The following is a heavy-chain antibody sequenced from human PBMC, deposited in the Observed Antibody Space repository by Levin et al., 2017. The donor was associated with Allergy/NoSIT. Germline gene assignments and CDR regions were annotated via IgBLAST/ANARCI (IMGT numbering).Heavy chain of an antibody. Sequence: SETLSLTCAVYGGSFSGYYWTWIRQPPGKGLEWIGEINHSGSTNYNPSLKSRVTISSDTANKQFSLKLSSLTAADTAVYYCAGGRYCDGTSCYIGNWFHPWGQGTLVTVSS. CDR2: INHSGST. CDR3: AGGRYCDGTSCYIGNWFHP. V-gene: IGHV4-34*01. CDR1: GGSFSGYY. J-gene: IGHJ5*02. D-gene: IGHD2-2*02.